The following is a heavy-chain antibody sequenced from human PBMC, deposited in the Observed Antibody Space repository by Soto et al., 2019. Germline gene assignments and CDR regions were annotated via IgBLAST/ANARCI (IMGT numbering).Heavy chain of an antibody. CDR1: GFSLSTYGVG. V-gene: IGHV2-5*02. CDR3: AHVTGSWGEYGMDV. J-gene: IGHJ6*02. D-gene: IGHD1-26*01. Sequence: QITLKESGPTLVKPTQTLTLTCTFSGFSLSTYGVGVGWIRQPPGKALEWLALIYWDDDKRYSPSLKSRLTITKDTSKNHVVLTVTNMDPVDTATYYYAHVTGSWGEYGMDVWGQGTTVTVSS. CDR2: IYWDDDK.